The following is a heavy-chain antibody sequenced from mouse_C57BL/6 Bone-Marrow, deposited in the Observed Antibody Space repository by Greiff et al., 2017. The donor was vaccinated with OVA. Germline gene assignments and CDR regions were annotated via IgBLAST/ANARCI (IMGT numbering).Heavy chain of an antibody. CDR2: ISSGGDYI. CDR1: GFTFSSYA. V-gene: IGHV5-9-1*02. D-gene: IGHD2-4*01. CDR3: TRDGITLMDY. Sequence: EVKLMESGEGLVKPGGSLKLSCAASGFTFSSYAMSWVRQTPEKRLEWVAYISSGGDYIYYADTVKGRFTISRDNARNTLYLQMSSLKSEDAAMYYCTRDGITLMDYWGQGTSVTVSA. J-gene: IGHJ4*01.